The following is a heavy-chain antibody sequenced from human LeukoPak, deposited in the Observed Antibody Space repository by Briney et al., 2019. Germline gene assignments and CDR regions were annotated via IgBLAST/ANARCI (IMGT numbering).Heavy chain of an antibody. V-gene: IGHV3-23*01. CDR2: ISGSGGST. CDR3: AKSQNYYGSWSYEISFDY. CDR1: GFTFSNYA. J-gene: IGHJ4*02. D-gene: IGHD3-10*01. Sequence: GGSLTLSCPASGFTFSNYAMSWVRQAPGKGLEWVSAISGSGGSTYYADSVKGRFTISRDNSKNTLYLQMNSLRAEDTAVYYCAKSQNYYGSWSYEISFDYWGQGTLVTVSS.